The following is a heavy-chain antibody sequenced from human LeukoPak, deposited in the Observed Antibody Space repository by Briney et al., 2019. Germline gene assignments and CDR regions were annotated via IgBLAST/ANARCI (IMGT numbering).Heavy chain of an antibody. D-gene: IGHD2-8*01. Sequence: ASVKVSCKASGYTFTSYGISWVRQAPGQGLEWMGWLSAYNGNTKYAQQLQDRVTMITDTSTNTAYMELRNLRSDDTAVYYCARGHTYGDLDYWGQGTLVTVSS. V-gene: IGHV1-18*01. J-gene: IGHJ4*02. CDR3: ARGHTYGDLDY. CDR2: LSAYNGNT. CDR1: GYTFTSYG.